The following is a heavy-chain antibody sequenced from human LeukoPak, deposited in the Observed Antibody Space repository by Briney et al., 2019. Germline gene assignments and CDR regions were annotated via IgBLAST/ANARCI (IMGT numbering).Heavy chain of an antibody. V-gene: IGHV4-59*08. D-gene: IGHD3-22*01. CDR2: IYYTGST. Sequence: SETLSLTCTVSGGSISNDYWSWIRQPPGKGLEWIGYIYYTGSTNYNPSLKSRVTISVDTSKNQFSLKLSSVTAADTAVYYCARHRTGGSGYCDSWGQGTLVTVSS. CDR1: GGSISNDY. CDR3: ARHRTGGSGYCDS. J-gene: IGHJ4*02.